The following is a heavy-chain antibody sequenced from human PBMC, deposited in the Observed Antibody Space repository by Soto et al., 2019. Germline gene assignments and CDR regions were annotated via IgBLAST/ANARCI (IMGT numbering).Heavy chain of an antibody. V-gene: IGHV3-30*03. D-gene: IGHD6-19*01. J-gene: IGHJ4*02. CDR1: GFTFSDYA. CDR2: VSHDGRNT. Sequence: VQLVESGGGVVQPGRSLRLSCAASGFTFSDYAMHWVRQAPGKGLEWVAVVSHDGRNTHYADSVTGRFTISRDSSKNKFSREMTSLRAEDTAVYYCAEGGRQWLATADFTYWGQGALVTVSS. CDR3: AEGGRQWLATADFTY.